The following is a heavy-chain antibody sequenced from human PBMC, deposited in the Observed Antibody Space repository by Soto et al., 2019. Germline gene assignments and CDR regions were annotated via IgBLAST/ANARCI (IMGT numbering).Heavy chain of an antibody. CDR3: ASSSPFHY. J-gene: IGHJ4*02. CDR2: IYYSGNT. V-gene: IGHV4-39*01. Sequence: SETLSLTCSVSSASLSSSTYYWSWIRQPPGRGPEWIGSIYYSGNTYYKPSLKSRVSISIDTSRNQLSLKLTSVTAADTGVYYCASSSPFHYWGPGILVPVSS. D-gene: IGHD6-6*01. CDR1: SASLSSSTYY.